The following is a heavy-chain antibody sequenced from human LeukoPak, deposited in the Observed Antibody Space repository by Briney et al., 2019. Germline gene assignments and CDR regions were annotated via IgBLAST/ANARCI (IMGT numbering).Heavy chain of an antibody. Sequence: ASVKVSCKASGYTFTSYAMHWVRQAPGQRLEWMGWINAGNGNTKYSQEFQGRVTITRDTSASTAYMELSSLRSEDMAVYYCARSVWGYYDSSGYYSPFDYWGQGTLVTVSS. CDR3: ARSVWGYYDSSGYYSPFDY. CDR1: GYTFTSYA. V-gene: IGHV1-3*03. CDR2: INAGNGNT. D-gene: IGHD3-22*01. J-gene: IGHJ4*02.